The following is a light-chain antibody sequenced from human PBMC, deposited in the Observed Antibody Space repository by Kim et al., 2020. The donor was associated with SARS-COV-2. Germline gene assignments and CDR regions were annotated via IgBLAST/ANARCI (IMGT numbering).Light chain of an antibody. CDR2: GAS. CDR3: QQYNNWPPWT. CDR1: QSVSSN. V-gene: IGKV3-15*01. J-gene: IGKJ1*01. Sequence: SPGERATPACRASQSVSSNLAWYQQKPGQAPRLLICGASTRATGIPARFSGSGSGTEFTHTISSLQSEDFAVYYCQQYNNWPPWTFGQGTKVDIK.